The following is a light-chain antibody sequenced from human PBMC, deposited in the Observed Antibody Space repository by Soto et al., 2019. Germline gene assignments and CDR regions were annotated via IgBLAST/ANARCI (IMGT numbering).Light chain of an antibody. J-gene: IGKJ1*01. CDR2: GAS. CDR1: QSVGTF. Sequence: EVVLPQNPGTLSLSPGGSASLSCRASQSVGTFLAWYQQRSGQAPRLLIYGASTRASGIPDRFSGSGSGTDFTLTISRLEPEDFAVYYCQQYGSSGTFGQGTKVDIK. V-gene: IGKV3-20*01. CDR3: QQYGSSGT.